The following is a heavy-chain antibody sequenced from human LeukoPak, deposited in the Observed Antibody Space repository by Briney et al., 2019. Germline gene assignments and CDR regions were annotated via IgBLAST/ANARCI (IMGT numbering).Heavy chain of an antibody. V-gene: IGHV3-30*02. D-gene: IGHD3-22*01. CDR1: GFTFSNYA. Sequence: GGSLGLSCAASGFTFSNYAVHWVRQAPGKGLEWVTLIRSDGSNKYYADSVKGRFTISRDNSKNTLYLQMNSLRVEDTAVYYCARDHRRRYYYDSSRGHDAFDIWGQGTMVTVSS. CDR2: IRSDGSNK. J-gene: IGHJ3*02. CDR3: ARDHRRRYYYDSSRGHDAFDI.